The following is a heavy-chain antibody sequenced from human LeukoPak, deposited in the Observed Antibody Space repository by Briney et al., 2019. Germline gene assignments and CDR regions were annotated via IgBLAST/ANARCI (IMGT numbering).Heavy chain of an antibody. CDR1: GFTFDDYA. J-gene: IGHJ5*02. CDR3: ALCNETRDWFDP. V-gene: IGHV3-9*01. Sequence: GGSLRLSCAASGFTFDDYAMHWVRQAPGKGLEWVSGISWNSGSIGYADSAKGRFTISRDNAKNSLYLQMNSLRAEDTALYYCALCNETRDWFDPWGQGTLVTVSS. CDR2: ISWNSGSI.